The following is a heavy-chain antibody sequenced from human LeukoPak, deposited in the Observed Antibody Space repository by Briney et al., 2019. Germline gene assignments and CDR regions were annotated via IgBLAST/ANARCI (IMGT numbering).Heavy chain of an antibody. CDR1: GFTFSSYS. D-gene: IGHD1-26*01. CDR2: ISSISSDI. CDR3: ARDPKWELRIWAFDI. J-gene: IGHJ3*02. V-gene: IGHV3-21*01. Sequence: GGSLRLSCAASGFTFSSYSMNGVRQARGKGLEGVSAISSISSDIFYADSVEGRFTISRDNDKNSLSLQMNSLRDEDTAVYYCARDPKWELRIWAFDIWGQGTMVTVSS.